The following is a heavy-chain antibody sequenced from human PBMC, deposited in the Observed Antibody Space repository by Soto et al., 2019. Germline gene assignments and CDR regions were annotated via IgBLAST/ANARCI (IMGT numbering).Heavy chain of an antibody. V-gene: IGHV1-69*06. CDR2: IIPIFGTA. J-gene: IGHJ6*02. D-gene: IGHD5-18*01. CDR1: GGTFSSYA. Sequence: GASVKVSCKASGGTFSSYAISWVRQAPGQGLEWMGGIIPIFGTANYAQKFQGRVTITADKSTSTAYMELSSLRSEDTAVYYCARALDTAKRYYYYYGMDVWGQGTTVTVSS. CDR3: ARALDTAKRYYYYYGMDV.